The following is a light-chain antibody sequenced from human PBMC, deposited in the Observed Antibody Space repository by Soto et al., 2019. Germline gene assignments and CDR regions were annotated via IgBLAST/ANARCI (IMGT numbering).Light chain of an antibody. CDR3: TSYTSSNTLYV. CDR1: SSDVGGYNF. J-gene: IGLJ1*01. Sequence: QSALTQPASVSGSPGQSITISCTGTSSDVGGYNFVSWYQQHPGKAPKLMIYDVSNRPSGVSNRFSGSKSANTASLTISGXXXXXXXXYYXTSYTSSNTLYVFGTGTK. V-gene: IGLV2-14*01. CDR2: DVS.